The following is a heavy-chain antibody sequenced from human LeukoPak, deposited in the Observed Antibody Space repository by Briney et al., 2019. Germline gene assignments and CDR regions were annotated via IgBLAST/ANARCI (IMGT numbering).Heavy chain of an antibody. Sequence: GGSLRLSCAASGFTFSSYGMHWVRQAPGKGLEWVAVIWYDGSNKYYADSVKGRFTIFRDNSKNTLYLQMNSLRAEDTAVYYCARATGGSGWITYFDYWGQGTLVTVSS. CDR3: ARATGGSGWITYFDY. CDR1: GFTFSSYG. V-gene: IGHV3-33*01. D-gene: IGHD6-19*01. CDR2: IWYDGSNK. J-gene: IGHJ4*02.